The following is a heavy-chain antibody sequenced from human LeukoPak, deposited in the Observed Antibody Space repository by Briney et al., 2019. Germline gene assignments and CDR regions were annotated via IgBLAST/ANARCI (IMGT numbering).Heavy chain of an antibody. CDR1: Y. CDR2: IYYSGST. J-gene: IGHJ6*02. D-gene: IGHD3-3*01. Sequence: YWIGWVRQMPGKGLEWIGYIYYSGSTYYNPSLKSRVTISVDTSKNQFSLKLSSVTAADTAVYYCARGYDFWSGPYYYYYGMDVWGQGTTVTVSS. CDR3: ARGYDFWSGPYYYYYGMDV. V-gene: IGHV4-31*02.